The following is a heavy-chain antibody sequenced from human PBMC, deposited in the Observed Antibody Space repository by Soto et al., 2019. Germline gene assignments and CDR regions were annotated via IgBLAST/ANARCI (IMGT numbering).Heavy chain of an antibody. Sequence: EVQLVESGGGLVQPGGSLRLSCAASGFTFSNYWMYWVRQAPGKGLEWVSRINSDGSVSSHADSVRGRLTISRDNVKNPLYLPMDSLRAEDTAVYFCARGDCVGGTCYSLAGSFYSYLDVWAKGPRSPSS. J-gene: IGHJ6*03. D-gene: IGHD2-15*01. CDR3: ARGDCVGGTCYSLAGSFYSYLDV. CDR1: GFTFSNYW. CDR2: INSDGSVS. V-gene: IGHV3-74*02.